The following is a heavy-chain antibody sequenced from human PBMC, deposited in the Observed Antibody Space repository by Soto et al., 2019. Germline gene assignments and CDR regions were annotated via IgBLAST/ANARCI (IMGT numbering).Heavy chain of an antibody. V-gene: IGHV4-30-4*08. D-gene: IGHD3-22*01. CDR2: IYYSGST. CDR1: GGSLQRGGFS. CDR3: ASAVYDSSGPCDY. Sequence: TSGTPFLTCPFFGGSLQRGGFSLGRVRQPPGKGLEWIGYIYYSGSTYYNPSLKSRVTISVDTSKNQFSLKLNSVTAADTAVYYCASAVYDSSGPCDYWGQGTLVTVSS. J-gene: IGHJ4*02.